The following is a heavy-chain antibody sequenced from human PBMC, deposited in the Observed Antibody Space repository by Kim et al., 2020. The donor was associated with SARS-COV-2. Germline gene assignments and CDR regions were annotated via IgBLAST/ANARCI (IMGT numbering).Heavy chain of an antibody. J-gene: IGHJ6*02. CDR2: IGTAGDT. CDR3: ARERKQYYYDSSGYRYYYGMDV. CDR1: GFTFSSYD. Sequence: GGSLRLSCAASGFTFSSYDMHWVRQATGKGLEWVSAIGTAGDTYYPGSVKGRFTISRENAKNSLYLQMNSLRAGDTAVYYCARERKQYYYDSSGYRYYYGMDVWGQGTTVTVSS. V-gene: IGHV3-13*01. D-gene: IGHD3-22*01.